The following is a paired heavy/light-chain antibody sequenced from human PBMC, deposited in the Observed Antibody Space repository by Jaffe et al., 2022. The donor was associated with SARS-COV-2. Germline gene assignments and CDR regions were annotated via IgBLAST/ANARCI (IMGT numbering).Heavy chain of an antibody. CDR2: MKGDRSDK. CDR1: GFVFSDYW. V-gene: IGHV3-7*01. CDR3: ARHRIRGSIWGADGFDI. D-gene: IGHD3-16*01. Sequence: EVQLVESGGGSVQPGGSLRLSCAASGFVFSDYWMSWVRQVPGKGLEWVASMKGDRSDKYSVDSVEGRFTISRDNARNSLNLQINSLRAEDTAVYYCARHRIRGSIWGADGFDIWGQGTMVTVSS. J-gene: IGHJ3*02.
Light chain of an antibody. J-gene: IGKJ1*01. V-gene: IGKV1-12*01. CDR3: QQANSFPRT. CDR1: QDISSW. Sequence: DIQMTQSPSSVSASVGDRVTITCRASQDISSWLAWYQQKPGKAPKLLIYDASSLQSGVPSRFSASGSGTDFTLTISSLQPEDFATYYCQQANSFPRTFGQGTKVEI. CDR2: DAS.